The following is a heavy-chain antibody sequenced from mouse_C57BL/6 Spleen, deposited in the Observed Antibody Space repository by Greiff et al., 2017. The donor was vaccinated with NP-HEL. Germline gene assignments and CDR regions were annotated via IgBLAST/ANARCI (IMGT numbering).Heavy chain of an antibody. CDR3: AFYYDYEGCAY. V-gene: IGHV1-52*01. Sequence: QVQLQQPGAELVRPGSSVKLSCKASGYTFTSYWMHWVKQRPIQGLEWIGNIDPSDSDTHYNQKFKDKATLTVDKSSSTAYMQLSSLTSEDSAVYYCAFYYDYEGCAYWGQGTLVTVSA. J-gene: IGHJ3*01. CDR1: GYTFTSYW. D-gene: IGHD2-4*01. CDR2: IDPSDSDT.